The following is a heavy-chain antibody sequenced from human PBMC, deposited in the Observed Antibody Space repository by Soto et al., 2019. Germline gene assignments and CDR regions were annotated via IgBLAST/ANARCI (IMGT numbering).Heavy chain of an antibody. Sequence: QVQLQESGPGLVKPSGTLSLTCAVSGASSSTSYWWSWVRQSPGKGLEWIGEIHYSGTTNYNPTLRRRVTISLAQSRNQFSLNMSSATAADTAMYYCTRALLKSLHYWGQGTLVTVSS. V-gene: IGHV4-4*02. CDR3: TRALLKSLHY. CDR1: GASSSTSYW. CDR2: IHYSGTT. J-gene: IGHJ4*02.